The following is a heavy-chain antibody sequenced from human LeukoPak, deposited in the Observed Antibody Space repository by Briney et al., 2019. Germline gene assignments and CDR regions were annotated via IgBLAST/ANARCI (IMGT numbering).Heavy chain of an antibody. CDR1: GCSVSSGSYD. CDR2: NYYSGIT. V-gene: IGHV4-61*01. D-gene: IGHD3-9*01. Sequence: SETLSLTCAVSGCSVSSGSYDWSWIWQPQGKELERNGYNYYSGITNYNPSLKSRVTISVDTSKNQLSLKLSSITAADTAVYYCARGGKYYDILMGYYGMDVWGKGTTVTVSS. J-gene: IGHJ6*04. CDR3: ARGGKYYDILMGYYGMDV.